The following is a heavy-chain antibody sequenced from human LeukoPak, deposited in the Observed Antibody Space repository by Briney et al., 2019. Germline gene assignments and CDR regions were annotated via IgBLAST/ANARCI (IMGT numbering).Heavy chain of an antibody. D-gene: IGHD3-10*01. CDR3: ARDLYYYGSGSQPCFDY. CDR1: GGSISSYY. Sequence: SETLSLTCTVSGGSISSYYWSWIRQPAGKGLEWIGRIYTSGTTHYNPSLKSRVTMSVDTSKNQFSLKLSSVTAADTAVYYCARDLYYYGSGSQPCFDYWGQGTLVTVSS. J-gene: IGHJ4*02. V-gene: IGHV4-4*07. CDR2: IYTSGTT.